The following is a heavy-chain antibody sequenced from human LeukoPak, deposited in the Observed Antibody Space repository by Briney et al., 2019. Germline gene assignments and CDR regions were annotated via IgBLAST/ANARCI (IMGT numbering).Heavy chain of an antibody. CDR2: INPSGGST. Sequence: ASVKVSCKASGYTFTSYYMHWVRQAPGQGLEWMGIINPSGGSTSYAQKFQGRVTMTRDTSTSTVYMELSSLRSEDTAVYYCARGHYYGSGTQGDYFDYWGQGTLVTVSS. D-gene: IGHD3-10*01. CDR1: GYTFTSYY. V-gene: IGHV1-46*01. J-gene: IGHJ4*02. CDR3: ARGHYYGSGTQGDYFDY.